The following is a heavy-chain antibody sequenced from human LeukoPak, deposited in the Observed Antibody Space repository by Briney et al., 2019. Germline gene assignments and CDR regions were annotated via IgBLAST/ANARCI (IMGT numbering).Heavy chain of an antibody. Sequence: GGSLRLSCTASGFNFGSYDITWIRQAPGKGLEWISYIRSTGRYRYYSDSVTGRFSISRDNAKNLVYLQMNGLRDDDTAVYYCARDLSDVTLDYWGQGTLVTVSS. CDR1: GFNFGSYD. D-gene: IGHD2-21*02. J-gene: IGHJ4*02. V-gene: IGHV3-48*02. CDR2: IRSTGRYR. CDR3: ARDLSDVTLDY.